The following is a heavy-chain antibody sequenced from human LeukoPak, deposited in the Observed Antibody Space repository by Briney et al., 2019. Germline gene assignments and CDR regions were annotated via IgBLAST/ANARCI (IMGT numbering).Heavy chain of an antibody. Sequence: ASVKVFCKASGYTFTGYYMHWVRQAPGQGLEWMGWINPNSGGTNYAQKFQGRVTMTRDTSISTAYMELSRLRSDDTAVYYCALIVVVPAANDYWGQGTLVTVSS. CDR1: GYTFTGYY. J-gene: IGHJ4*02. CDR3: ALIVVVPAANDY. D-gene: IGHD2-2*01. V-gene: IGHV1-2*02. CDR2: INPNSGGT.